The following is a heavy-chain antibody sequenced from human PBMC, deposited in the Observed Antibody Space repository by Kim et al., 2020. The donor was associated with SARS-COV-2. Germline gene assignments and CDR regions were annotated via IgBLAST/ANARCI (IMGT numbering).Heavy chain of an antibody. V-gene: IGHV4-39*01. J-gene: IGHJ4*02. CDR3: ARLPYYYGSGSYYNVDY. Sequence: LKRRVTMSVDTSMNQFSLKLSSVTAADTAVYYCARLPYYYGSGSYYNVDYWGQGTLVTVSS. D-gene: IGHD3-10*01.